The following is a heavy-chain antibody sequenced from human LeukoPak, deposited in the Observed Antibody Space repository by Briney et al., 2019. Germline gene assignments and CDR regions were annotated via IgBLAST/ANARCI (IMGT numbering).Heavy chain of an antibody. CDR1: GFTFSGSA. J-gene: IGHJ6*03. CDR3: TRMEMATIGYYYMDV. CDR2: IRSKASSYAT. Sequence: PGGSLRLSCAASGFTFSGSAMHWVRQASGKGLEWVGRIRSKASSYATAYAASVKGRFTISRDDSKNTAYPQMNSLKTEDTAVYYCTRMEMATIGYYYMDVWGKGTTVTVSS. D-gene: IGHD5-24*01. V-gene: IGHV3-73*01.